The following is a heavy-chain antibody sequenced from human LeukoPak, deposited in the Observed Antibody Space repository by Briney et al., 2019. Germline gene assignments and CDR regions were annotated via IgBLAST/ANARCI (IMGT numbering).Heavy chain of an antibody. J-gene: IGHJ6*02. V-gene: IGHV5-51*01. CDR3: ARSHSHPLTYYYYYGMDV. CDR1: GYSFTSYW. CDR2: IYPGDSDT. D-gene: IGHD2-15*01. Sequence: GESLKISCKGSGYSFTSYWIGWVRQMPGKGLEWMGIIYPGDSDTRYSPSFQGQVTISADKSISTAYLQWSSLKASDTAMCYCARSHSHPLTYYYYYGMDVWGQGTTVTVSS.